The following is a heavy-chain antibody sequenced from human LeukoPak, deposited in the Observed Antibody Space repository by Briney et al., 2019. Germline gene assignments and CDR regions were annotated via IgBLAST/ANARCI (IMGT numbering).Heavy chain of an antibody. CDR1: GFTFSSYA. J-gene: IGHJ4*02. D-gene: IGHD2-2*03. Sequence: GGSLRLSCAASGFTFSSYAMHWVRQVPGKGLEWVAVISYDGSNKYYADSVKGRFTISRDNSKNTLYLQMNSLRAEDTAVYYCARDPHGYYFDYWGQGTLVTVSS. CDR3: ARDPHGYYFDY. CDR2: ISYDGSNK. V-gene: IGHV3-30-3*01.